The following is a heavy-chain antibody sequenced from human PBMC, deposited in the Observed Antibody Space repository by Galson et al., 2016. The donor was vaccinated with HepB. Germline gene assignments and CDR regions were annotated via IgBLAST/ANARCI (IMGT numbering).Heavy chain of an antibody. J-gene: IGHJ3*02. D-gene: IGHD3-9*01. CDR2: VKSRADGGTT. CDR1: GFIFSYAW. CDR3: ATVRRCFDWRFLGATFDM. V-gene: IGHV3-15*05. Sequence: SLRLSCAGSGFIFSYAWMTWVRQAPGKGLEWVGRVKSRADGGTTDYAAPVKGSFTISRDDSKNTLFLHMNSLKTEDTAVYYCATVRRCFDWRFLGATFDMWGQGTLVRVSS.